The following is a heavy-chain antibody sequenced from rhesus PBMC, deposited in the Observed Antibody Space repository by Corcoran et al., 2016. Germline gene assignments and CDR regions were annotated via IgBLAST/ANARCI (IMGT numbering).Heavy chain of an antibody. J-gene: IGHJ4*01. D-gene: IGHD3-16*01. V-gene: IGHV4-76*01. CDR1: GDSISSGYD. CDR3: ARDGYYYSGTYPLDY. CDR2: IHGNSGST. Sequence: QVQLQESGPGVVKPSETLSLTCAVSGDSISSGYDWSWIRQSPGKGLEWIGYIHGNSGSTNYNPSLKNRGTISEDASKNQFSLKLSSVTAADTAVYYCARDGYYYSGTYPLDYWGQGVLVTVSS.